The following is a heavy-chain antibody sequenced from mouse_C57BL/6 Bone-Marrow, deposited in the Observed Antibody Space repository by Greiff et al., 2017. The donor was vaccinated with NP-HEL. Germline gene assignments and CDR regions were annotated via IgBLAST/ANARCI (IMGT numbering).Heavy chain of an antibody. Sequence: QVQLKESGPELVKPGASVKISCKASGYSFTSYYIHWVKQRPGQGLEWIGWIYPGSGNTKYNEKFKGKATLTADTSSSTAYMQLSSLTSEDSAVYYCAREKGYYGSSPAWFAYWGQGTLVTVSA. CDR2: IYPGSGNT. CDR1: GYSFTSYY. V-gene: IGHV1-66*01. J-gene: IGHJ3*01. D-gene: IGHD1-1*01. CDR3: AREKGYYGSSPAWFAY.